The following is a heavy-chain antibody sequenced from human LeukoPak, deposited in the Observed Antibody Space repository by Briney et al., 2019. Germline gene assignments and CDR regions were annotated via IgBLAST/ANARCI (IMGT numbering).Heavy chain of an antibody. Sequence: SETLSLTCTVSGGSISSGGYYWSWIRQPPGKGLEWIGYIYHSGSTYYNPSLKSRVTISVDRSKNQFSLKLSSVTAADSAVYYCARTIQAYSTQSISNWFDPWGQGTLVTVSS. V-gene: IGHV4-30-2*01. D-gene: IGHD3-3*01. J-gene: IGHJ5*02. CDR3: ARTIQAYSTQSISNWFDP. CDR2: IYHSGST. CDR1: GGSISSGGYY.